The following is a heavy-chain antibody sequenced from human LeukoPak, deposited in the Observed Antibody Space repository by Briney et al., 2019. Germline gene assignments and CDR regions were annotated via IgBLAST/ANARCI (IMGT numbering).Heavy chain of an antibody. Sequence: PGGSLRLSCAASGFTFGSYAMSWVRQAPGKGLEWVSSISGSGGSTYYADSVKGRFTISRDNSKNALYLQMNSLRAEDTAVYYCAKADGYEFGAAGNWGQGTLVTVSS. CDR2: ISGSGGST. J-gene: IGHJ4*02. CDR3: AKADGYEFGAAGN. V-gene: IGHV3-23*01. CDR1: GFTFGSYA. D-gene: IGHD5-12*01.